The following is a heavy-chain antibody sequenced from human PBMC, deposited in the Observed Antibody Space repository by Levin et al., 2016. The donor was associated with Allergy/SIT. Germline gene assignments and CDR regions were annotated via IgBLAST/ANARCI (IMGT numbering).Heavy chain of an antibody. CDR2: MNPGGGGT. Sequence: ASVKVSCKASGYTINIYYMHWVRQAPGQGLEWMGIMNPGGGGTTYAQTFQGRVTMTRDTSANTVYMEMSSLRSDDTAVYYCARDLGGAENWFDPWGQGTLVIVSS. CDR3: ARDLGGAENWFDP. V-gene: IGHV1-46*02. CDR1: GYTINIYY. D-gene: IGHD1-26*01. J-gene: IGHJ5*02.